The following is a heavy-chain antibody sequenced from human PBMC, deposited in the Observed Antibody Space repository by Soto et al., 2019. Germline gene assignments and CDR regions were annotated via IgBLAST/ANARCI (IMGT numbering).Heavy chain of an antibody. V-gene: IGHV3-7*02. Sequence: TGGSLRLSCAASGFTFSRHWMTWVRQAPGKGLEWVADINEDGSNRYYADSVEGRFTISRDNSKNTLYLQMNSLRAEDTAVYYCARPSLRLTTIPTCFDYWGQGTLVTVSS. CDR3: ARPSLRLTTIPTCFDY. J-gene: IGHJ4*02. CDR1: GFTFSRHW. CDR2: INEDGSNR. D-gene: IGHD4-17*01.